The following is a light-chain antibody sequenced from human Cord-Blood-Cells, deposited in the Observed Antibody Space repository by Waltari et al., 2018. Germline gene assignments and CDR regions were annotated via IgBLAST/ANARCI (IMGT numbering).Light chain of an antibody. V-gene: IGLV2-14*01. CDR2: DVS. CDR3: SSYTSSSTWV. J-gene: IGLJ3*02. CDR1: SSDVGGYNY. Sequence: QSALTQPASVSASPGQSLTISCTGTSSDVGGYNYVPWYQQHPGKAPKLMIYDVSKRPSGVSNRFSGSKSGNTASLTISGLQAEDEADYYCSSYTSSSTWVFGGGTKLTVL.